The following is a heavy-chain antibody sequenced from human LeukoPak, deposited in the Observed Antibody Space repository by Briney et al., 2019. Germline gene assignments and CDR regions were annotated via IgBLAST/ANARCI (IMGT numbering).Heavy chain of an antibody. D-gene: IGHD6-19*01. CDR3: ARDVRAYSSGYGMDV. Sequence: GRSLRLSCAASGFTFSSYAMHWVRQAPGKGLGWVAFISYDGSNKYYADSVKGRVTISRDNSKKTMYLQMNSLRAEDTAVCFCARDVRAYSSGYGMDVWGKGTTVTVSS. CDR1: GFTFSSYA. V-gene: IGHV3-30*04. J-gene: IGHJ6*04. CDR2: ISYDGSNK.